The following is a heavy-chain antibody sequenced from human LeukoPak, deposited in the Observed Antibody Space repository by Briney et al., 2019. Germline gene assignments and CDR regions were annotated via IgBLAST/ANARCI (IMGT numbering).Heavy chain of an antibody. Sequence: SETLSLTCAVYVGSFSGYYWTWVRQPPGKGLERIGEINHSGRTNHNPSLKSRVTISVDPSKNQFSLKLSSVTAADTAVYYCARGGYYDILAGYSDTFDIWGQGTMVTVSS. D-gene: IGHD3-9*01. J-gene: IGHJ3*02. V-gene: IGHV4-34*01. CDR3: ARGGYYDILAGYSDTFDI. CDR2: INHSGRT. CDR1: VGSFSGYY.